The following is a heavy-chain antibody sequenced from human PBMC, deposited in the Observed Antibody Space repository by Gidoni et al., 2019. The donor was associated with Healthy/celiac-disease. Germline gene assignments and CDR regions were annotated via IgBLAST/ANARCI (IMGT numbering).Heavy chain of an antibody. CDR1: GYSFTSYW. CDR3: ARVGEHLGQTTTARGWFDP. D-gene: IGHD4-17*01. J-gene: IGHJ5*02. Sequence: EVQLVQSGAEVKKHGESLKISCKGSGYSFTSYWIGWVRQMPGKGLEWMGIIYPGDFDTRYSPSFQGQVTISADKSISTAYLQWSSLKASDTAMYYCARVGEHLGQTTTARGWFDPWGQGTLVTVSS. CDR2: IYPGDFDT. V-gene: IGHV5-51*01.